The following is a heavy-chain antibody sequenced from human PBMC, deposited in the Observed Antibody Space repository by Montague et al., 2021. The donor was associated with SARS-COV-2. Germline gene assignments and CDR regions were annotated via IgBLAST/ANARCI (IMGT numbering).Heavy chain of an antibody. CDR2: TYYRSKWYS. CDR3: ASSGITLTGLDAFDI. V-gene: IGHV6-1*01. Sequence: CAISGDSVSSQSGAWNWIRQSPSRGREWLGRTYYRSKWYSDYAESVKRQLVITPDTSKNQVSLQLNSVIPEDTAVYFCASSGITLTGLDAFDIWGQGTMVTVSS. CDR1: GDSVSSQSGA. D-gene: IGHD3-9*01. J-gene: IGHJ3*02.